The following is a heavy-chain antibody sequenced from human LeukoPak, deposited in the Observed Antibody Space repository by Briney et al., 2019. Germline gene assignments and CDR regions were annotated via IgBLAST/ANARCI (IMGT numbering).Heavy chain of an antibody. V-gene: IGHV3-9*01. CDR1: GFTFDDYA. J-gene: IGHJ4*02. D-gene: IGHD3-10*01. Sequence: GGSLRLSCAASGFTFDDYAMHWVRQAPGKGLEWVSGISWNSGSIGYADSVKGRFTISRDNAKNSLYLQMNSLRAEDTALYYCAKDGRVDYYGSGSYFDYWGQGTLVTVSS. CDR2: ISWNSGSI. CDR3: AKDGRVDYYGSGSYFDY.